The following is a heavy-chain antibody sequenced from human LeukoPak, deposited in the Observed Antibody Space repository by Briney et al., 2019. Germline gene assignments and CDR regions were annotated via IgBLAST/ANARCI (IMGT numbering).Heavy chain of an antibody. D-gene: IGHD4-11*01. Sequence: GGSLRLSCAASGFTFSSYWMSWVRQAPGKGLEWVAKIKQDGSEKFYVDSVKGRFTIYRDNAKNSLSLQMHSLRAEDTAVYYCARDLVSVATVTTFVNYYHYYYMDVWGRGTTVTVSS. V-gene: IGHV3-7*01. CDR1: GFTFSSYW. CDR3: ARDLVSVATVTTFVNYYHYYYMDV. J-gene: IGHJ6*03. CDR2: IKQDGSEK.